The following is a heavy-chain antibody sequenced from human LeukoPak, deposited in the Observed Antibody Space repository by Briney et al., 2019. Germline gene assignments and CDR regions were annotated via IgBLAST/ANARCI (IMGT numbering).Heavy chain of an antibody. D-gene: IGHD1-1*01. V-gene: IGHV3-30*03. Sequence: GRSLRLSCAASGFTFSSYGMHWVRQAPGKGLEWVAVISYDGSNKYYADSVKGRFTISRDNSKNTLYLQMNSLRAEDTAVYYCASDWKAWDYWGQGTLVTVSS. J-gene: IGHJ4*02. CDR1: GFTFSSYG. CDR2: ISYDGSNK. CDR3: ASDWKAWDY.